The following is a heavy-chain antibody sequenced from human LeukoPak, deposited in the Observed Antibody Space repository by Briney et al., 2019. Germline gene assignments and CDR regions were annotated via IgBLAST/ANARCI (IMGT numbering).Heavy chain of an antibody. Sequence: GGSLRLSCAASGFTFSNFWMSWVRQAPGKGLEWVANIKQDGSEKYYVDSVKGRFTISRDNAKNSVYLQMSRLRAEDTAIYYCARDHGGSQYWLTAFDVWGQGTMVTVSS. V-gene: IGHV3-7*01. CDR1: GFTFSNFW. D-gene: IGHD3-22*01. CDR2: IKQDGSEK. J-gene: IGHJ3*01. CDR3: ARDHGGSQYWLTAFDV.